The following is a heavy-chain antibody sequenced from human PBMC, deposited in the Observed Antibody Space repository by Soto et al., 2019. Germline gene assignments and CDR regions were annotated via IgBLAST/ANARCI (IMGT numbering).Heavy chain of an antibody. D-gene: IGHD3-10*01. CDR2: ISYDGFIK. J-gene: IGHJ6*02. Sequence: QVQLVESGGGGVQPGRSLRLSCASSGFSFSTHGMQWVRQAPGKGLEWVATISYDGFIKYSADDVKGRFTISRDNSKNTLFLRMDRLRAEDSAVYYCAKDLKASGGHSGTLNYYYGMDVCGQGTTVIVSS. CDR3: AKDLKASGGHSGTLNYYYGMDV. CDR1: GFSFSTHG. V-gene: IGHV3-30*18.